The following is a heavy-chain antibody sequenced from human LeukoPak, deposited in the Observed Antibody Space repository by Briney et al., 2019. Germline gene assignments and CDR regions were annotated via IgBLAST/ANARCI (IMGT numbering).Heavy chain of an antibody. CDR3: AREGGYYYDSSGSTGFDY. V-gene: IGHV1-46*01. Sequence: ASVKVSCKASGYTFTSYYMHWVRQAPGQGLEWMGIINPSGGSTSYAQKFQGRVTMTRDTSTSAVYMELSSLRSEDTAVYYCAREGGYYYDSSGSTGFDYWGQGTLVTVSS. D-gene: IGHD3-22*01. J-gene: IGHJ4*02. CDR2: INPSGGST. CDR1: GYTFTSYY.